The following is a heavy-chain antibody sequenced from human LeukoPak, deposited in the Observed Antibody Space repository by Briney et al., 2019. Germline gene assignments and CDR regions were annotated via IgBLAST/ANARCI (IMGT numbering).Heavy chain of an antibody. CDR3: ARGGEMARGYYFDY. Sequence: PGGSLRLSCAASGFTVSSNYMSWVRQAPGKGLEWVSVSYSGGSSYYADSVKGRFTISRDNSKNTLYLQMNTLRAEDTAVYYCARGGEMARGYYFDYWGQGTLVTVSS. D-gene: IGHD5-24*01. CDR1: GFTVSSNY. CDR2: SYSGGSS. V-gene: IGHV3-53*01. J-gene: IGHJ4*02.